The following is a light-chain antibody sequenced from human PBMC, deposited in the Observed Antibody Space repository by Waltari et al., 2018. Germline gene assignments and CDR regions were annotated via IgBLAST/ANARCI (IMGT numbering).Light chain of an antibody. V-gene: IGKV4-1*01. CDR3: QQYYSTPLT. CDR1: QRVLYSSQNKDY. CDR2: WAS. Sequence: DIVMTQSPDSLAVSLGERATINCKSIQRVLYSSQNKDYLAWYQQKPGQPPTLLIYWASTRESGVPDRFSGSGSGTDFTLTISSLQAEDVAVYYCQQYYSTPLTFGGGTKVEIK. J-gene: IGKJ4*01.